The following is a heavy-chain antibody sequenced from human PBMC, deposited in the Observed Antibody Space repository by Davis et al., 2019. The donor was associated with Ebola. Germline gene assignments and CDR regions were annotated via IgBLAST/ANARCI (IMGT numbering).Heavy chain of an antibody. CDR3: ASGYYGMDV. CDR2: INPKSGVT. V-gene: IGHV1-2*02. Sequence: ASVKVSCKASGFTSSDYYMNWVRQAPGQGLEWVGWINPKSGVTNYAQRFQGRVTMTRDTSINTAYMELHNLIPDDTAVFYCASGYYGMDVWGQGTTVTVS. J-gene: IGHJ6*02. CDR1: GFTSSDYY.